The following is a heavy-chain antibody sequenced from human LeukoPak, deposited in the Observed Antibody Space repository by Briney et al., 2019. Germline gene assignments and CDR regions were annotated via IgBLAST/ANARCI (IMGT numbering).Heavy chain of an antibody. V-gene: IGHV3-23*01. D-gene: IGHD1-7*01. J-gene: IGHJ5*01. Sequence: PGGSLRLSCAASGFTFSRYAMNWVRQAPGKGLEWVSVISGSGGSTYYADSVKGRFIISRDNSKNSLYLQMNSLRAEDTAVYYCARAHNWKYGSFDFWGQGTLVTVSS. CDR1: GFTFSRYA. CDR3: ARAHNWKYGSFDF. CDR2: ISGSGGST.